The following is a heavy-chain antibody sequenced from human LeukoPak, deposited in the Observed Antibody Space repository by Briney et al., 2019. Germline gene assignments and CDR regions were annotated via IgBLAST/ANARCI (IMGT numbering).Heavy chain of an antibody. CDR2: FDVAETDT. Sequence: ASVKVSCKVSGYIFSELSMHWVRQSPGKGLEWMGGFDVAETDTIYAQKFQGRVTMTEDTSTDTAYMELNSLSSEDTAVYYCSSSGVEEWQGLHFWGQGTLVTVSS. CDR3: SSSGVEEWQGLHF. J-gene: IGHJ4*02. V-gene: IGHV1-24*01. D-gene: IGHD3-3*01. CDR1: GYIFSELS.